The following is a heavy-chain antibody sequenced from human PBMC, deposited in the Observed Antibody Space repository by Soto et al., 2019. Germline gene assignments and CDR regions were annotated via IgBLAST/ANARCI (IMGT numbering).Heavy chain of an antibody. CDR3: ARCSGGSCYIDY. Sequence: PAESLKTSCKGSGYSFNSYWIRWVRQLIGKGLAVMESIYPGDSDISYSPSFQGQVTIPAGKSISTAYLQWSSLKASDTAMYYCARCSGGSCYIDYWGQGILVRVCS. D-gene: IGHD2-15*01. J-gene: IGHJ4*02. CDR2: IYPGDSDI. V-gene: IGHV5-51*01. CDR1: GYSFNSYW.